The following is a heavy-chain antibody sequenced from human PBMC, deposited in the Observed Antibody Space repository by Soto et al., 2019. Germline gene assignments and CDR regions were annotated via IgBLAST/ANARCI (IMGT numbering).Heavy chain of an antibody. CDR2: IYYSGST. Sequence: QVQLQESGPGLVKPSETLSLTCTVSGGSISSYYWSWIRQPPGKGLEWIGYIYYSGSTNYNPSLKRRVTISVDTSKNQFSLKLSSVTAADTAVYYCARLRPYNWFDPWGQGTLVTVSS. V-gene: IGHV4-59*08. CDR3: ARLRPYNWFDP. J-gene: IGHJ5*02. CDR1: GGSISSYY.